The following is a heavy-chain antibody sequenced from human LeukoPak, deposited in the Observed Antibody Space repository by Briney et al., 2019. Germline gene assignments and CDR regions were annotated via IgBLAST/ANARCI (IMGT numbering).Heavy chain of an antibody. CDR3: ARDRHIAAAVYYYYMDV. CDR2: INAYNGNT. D-gene: IGHD6-13*01. Sequence: ASVKVSCKASGYTFTSYIISWVRQAPGQGLEWMGWINAYNGNTDYAQRVQGRVTMTTDTSTSTAYMEVRSLRSDDAAVYYCARDRHIAAAVYYYYMDVWGKGTPVTVSS. J-gene: IGHJ6*03. CDR1: GYTFTSYI. V-gene: IGHV1-18*01.